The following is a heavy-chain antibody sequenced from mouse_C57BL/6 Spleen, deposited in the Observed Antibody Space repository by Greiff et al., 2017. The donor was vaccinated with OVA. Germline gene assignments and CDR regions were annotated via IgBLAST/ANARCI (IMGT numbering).Heavy chain of an antibody. Sequence: VQLQQSGPGLVQPSQSLSITCTVSGFSLTSYGVHWVRQSPGKGLEWLGVIWRGGSTDSNAAFMSRLSITKDNSKSQVFFKMNSLQADDTAIYDCANYYCGSSREGYFDVWGTGTTVTVSS. CDR2: IWRGGST. D-gene: IGHD1-1*01. CDR1: GFSLTSYG. V-gene: IGHV2-5*01. J-gene: IGHJ1*03. CDR3: ANYYCGSSREGYFDV.